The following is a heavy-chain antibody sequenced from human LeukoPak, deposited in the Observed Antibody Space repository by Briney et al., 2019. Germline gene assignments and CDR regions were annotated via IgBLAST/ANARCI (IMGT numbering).Heavy chain of an antibody. Sequence: SETLSLTCTVSGGSISSYYWSWIRQPPGKGLEWIGYIYYSGSTNYNPSLKSRVTISVDTSKNQFSLKLSSVTAADAAVYYCARAYYYDSSGYYFDYWGQGTLVTVSS. J-gene: IGHJ4*02. CDR2: IYYSGST. D-gene: IGHD3-22*01. V-gene: IGHV4-59*01. CDR1: GGSISSYY. CDR3: ARAYYYDSSGYYFDY.